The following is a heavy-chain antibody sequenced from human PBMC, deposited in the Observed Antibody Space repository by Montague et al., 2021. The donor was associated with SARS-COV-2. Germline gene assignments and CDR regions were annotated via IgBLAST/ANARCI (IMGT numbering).Heavy chain of an antibody. Sequence: SETLSLTCTVSGASIGTHYWNWIRQSPGKGLEWLGYIYYTGSTKYSPSLKSRVTISMDTSRDQLSLRLKSVTAAATAVYYCARDNYGDWGYYGLDVWGQGTSVIVSS. CDR2: IYYTGST. J-gene: IGHJ6*02. CDR3: ARDNYGDWGYYGLDV. CDR1: GASIGTHY. D-gene: IGHD4-17*01. V-gene: IGHV4-59*11.